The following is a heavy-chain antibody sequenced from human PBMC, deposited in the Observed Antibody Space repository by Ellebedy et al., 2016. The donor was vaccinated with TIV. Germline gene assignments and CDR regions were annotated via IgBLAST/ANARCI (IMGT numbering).Heavy chain of an antibody. CDR3: AKLDSSGYYYGRFDY. V-gene: IGHV3-23*01. CDR1: GFTFRNFA. CDR2: ISSSGVST. D-gene: IGHD3-22*01. J-gene: IGHJ4*02. Sequence: GGSLRLSCAASGFTFRNFAMTWVRQAPGRGLEWVSSISSSGVSTDYADSVRGRVTISRDNSKNTLYLQMNSPRADDTALYYCAKLDSSGYYYGRFDYWGQGTLVTVSS.